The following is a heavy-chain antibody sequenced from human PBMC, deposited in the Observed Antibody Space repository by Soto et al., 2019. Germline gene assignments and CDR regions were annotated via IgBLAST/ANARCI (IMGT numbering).Heavy chain of an antibody. CDR3: ARNLGSSAITPNAFDI. J-gene: IGHJ3*02. CDR1: GFTFSSYW. Sequence: EVQLVESGGGLVQPGGSLRLSCAASGFTFSSYWMSWVRQAPGKGLEWVANIKQDGSEKYYVDSVKGRFTISRDNAKNSLYLQMNSLRAEDTAVYYCARNLGSSAITPNAFDIWGQGTMVTVSS. V-gene: IGHV3-7*01. CDR2: IKQDGSEK. D-gene: IGHD2-2*01.